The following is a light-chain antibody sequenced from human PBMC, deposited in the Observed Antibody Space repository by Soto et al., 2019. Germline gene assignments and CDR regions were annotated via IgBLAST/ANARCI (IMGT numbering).Light chain of an antibody. J-gene: IGKJ1*01. V-gene: IGKV3-20*01. CDR1: QSISTSS. CDR3: QQYGSSPRT. CDR2: GEF. Sequence: EIVLTQSPGTLSLSPGESATLNCRASQSISTSSLAWYRQKPGQAPRILIYGEFNRATGIPDRLSGSGSGTDLNLTISRLEPEDFAVYYCQQYGSSPRTCGQGTKVDIK.